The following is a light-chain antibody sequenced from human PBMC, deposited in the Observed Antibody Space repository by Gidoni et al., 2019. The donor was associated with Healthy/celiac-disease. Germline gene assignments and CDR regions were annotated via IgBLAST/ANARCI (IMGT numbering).Light chain of an antibody. CDR2: AAS. CDR3: QQYYSYPVYT. V-gene: IGKV1-8*01. CDR1: QGISSY. J-gene: IGKJ2*01. Sequence: AIRMTQSPSSLSASTGDRVTITCRASQGISSYLAWYQQKPGKAPKLLIYAASTLQSGVPSRFSGSGSGTDFTLTISCLQSEDFATYHCQQYYSYPVYTFGQGTKLEIK.